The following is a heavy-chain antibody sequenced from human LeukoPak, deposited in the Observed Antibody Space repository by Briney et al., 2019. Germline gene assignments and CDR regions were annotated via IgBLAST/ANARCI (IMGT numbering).Heavy chain of an antibody. D-gene: IGHD3-22*01. V-gene: IGHV4-39*07. J-gene: IGHJ4*02. CDR3: ARDNLTYYYDSSGYYSI. CDR1: GGSTSSSSYY. CDR2: IYYSGST. Sequence: SETLSLTCTVSGGSTSSSSYYWGWIRQPPGKGLEWIGSIYYSGSTYYNPSLKSRVTISVDTSKNQFSLKLSSVTAADTAVYYCARDNLTYYYDSSGYYSIWGQGTLVTVSS.